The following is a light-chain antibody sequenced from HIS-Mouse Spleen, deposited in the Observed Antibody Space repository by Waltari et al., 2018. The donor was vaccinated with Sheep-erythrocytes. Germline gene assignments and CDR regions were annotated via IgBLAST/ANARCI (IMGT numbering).Light chain of an antibody. J-gene: IGLJ2*01. CDR2: DDS. CDR3: QVWDSSSDHVV. CDR1: NIGSKT. V-gene: IGLV3-21*03. Sequence: SYVLTQPPSVSVAPGKTARTTCGGDNIGSKTVHWYKHKSGQAPVLVVYDDSDLPSGIPERFSGSNSGNTATLTISRVEAGDEADYYCQVWDSSSDHVVFGGGTKLTVL.